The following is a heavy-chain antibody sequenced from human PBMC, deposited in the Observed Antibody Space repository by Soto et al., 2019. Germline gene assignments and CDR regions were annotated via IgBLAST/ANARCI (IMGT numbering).Heavy chain of an antibody. J-gene: IGHJ4*02. CDR3: VRVYFRGTQLWLEAFDY. V-gene: IGHV3-23*01. CDR2: ISGSDGST. Sequence: EVQLLESGGGLVQPGGSLRLSCAASGFTFNNYVMAWVRQAPGKGLEWVSGISGSDGSTVYADSMKGRFSISRDNSKNTLYLQVHSLRAGDTAVYYCVRVYFRGTQLWLEAFDYWGRGTLVSVSS. CDR1: GFTFNNYV. D-gene: IGHD3-10*01.